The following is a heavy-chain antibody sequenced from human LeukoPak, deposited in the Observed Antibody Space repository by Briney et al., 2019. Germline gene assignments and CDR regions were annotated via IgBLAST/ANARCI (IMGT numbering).Heavy chain of an antibody. CDR3: ARQIASAGTAGFDF. V-gene: IGHV4-4*07. J-gene: IGHJ4*02. CDR1: GVSISSYY. CDR2: IYSTGST. Sequence: SETLSLTCTASGVSISSYYWSWIRQPAGKGPEWVGRIYSTGSTNYNPSVKSRVTMSVDTSKNQFSLRVRSVTAADTAVYYCARQIASAGTAGFDFWGQGALVTVSS. D-gene: IGHD6-13*01.